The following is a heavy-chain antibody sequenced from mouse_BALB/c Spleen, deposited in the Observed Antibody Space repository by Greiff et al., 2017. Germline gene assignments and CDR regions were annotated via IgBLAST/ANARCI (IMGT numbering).Heavy chain of an antibody. D-gene: IGHD1-1*01. CDR2: ISSGGSYT. CDR1: GFTFSSYA. CDR3: ARDLYGSSYDYAMDY. Sequence: DVKLVESGGGLVKPGGSLKLSCAASGFTFSSYAMSWVRQSPEKRLEWVAEISSGGSYTYYPDTVTGRFTISRDNAKNTLYLEMSSLRSEDTAMYYCARDLYGSSYDYAMDYWGQGTSVTVSS. V-gene: IGHV5-9-4*01. J-gene: IGHJ4*01.